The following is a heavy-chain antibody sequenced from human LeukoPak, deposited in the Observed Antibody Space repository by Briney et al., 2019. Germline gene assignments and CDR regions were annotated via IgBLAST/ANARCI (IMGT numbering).Heavy chain of an antibody. CDR3: AKAASGSSYNYFDY. CDR1: GITISSNG. Sequence: GGSLGLSCAAPGITISSNGMHWVRKAPGKGLDWVAVISYDGNYKYYADSVKSRFTISKDISKNTLYLEMNSLRAEDTAVYYCAKAASGSSYNYFDYWGHGTLVTVSS. D-gene: IGHD3-10*01. CDR2: ISYDGNYK. V-gene: IGHV3-30*18. J-gene: IGHJ4*01.